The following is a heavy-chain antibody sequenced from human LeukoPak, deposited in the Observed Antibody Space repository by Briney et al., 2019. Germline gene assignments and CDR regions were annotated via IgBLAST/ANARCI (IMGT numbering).Heavy chain of an antibody. Sequence: PGGSLRLSCAASGFTFSNAWMSWVRQAPGKGLEWVGRIKSKTDGGTTDYAAPVKGRFTISRGDSKNTLYLQMNSLKTEDTAVYYCTSRITMVRGVIITIDYWGQGTLVTVSS. CDR3: TSRITMVRGVIITIDY. J-gene: IGHJ4*02. CDR1: GFTFSNAW. D-gene: IGHD3-10*01. V-gene: IGHV3-15*01. CDR2: IKSKTDGGTT.